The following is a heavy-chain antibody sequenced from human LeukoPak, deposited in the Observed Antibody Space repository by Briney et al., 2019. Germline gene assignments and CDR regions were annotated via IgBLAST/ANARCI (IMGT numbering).Heavy chain of an antibody. Sequence: GTSLRLSCAASGFTFSSSGMHWVRQAPGKGLEWVAVIWHDGSDKYSADSVKGRFTISRDNARNSLYLQMNSLRAEDTAVYYCASDGYSSPFDYWGQGALVTVSS. J-gene: IGHJ4*02. CDR3: ASDGYSSPFDY. CDR1: GFTFSSSG. V-gene: IGHV3-33*01. D-gene: IGHD2-21*01. CDR2: IWHDGSDK.